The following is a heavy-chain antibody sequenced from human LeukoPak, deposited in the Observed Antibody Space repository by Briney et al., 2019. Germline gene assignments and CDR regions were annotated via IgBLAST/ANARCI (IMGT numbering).Heavy chain of an antibody. V-gene: IGHV4-31*03. J-gene: IGHJ5*02. CDR3: ARGLYPGIAAAGSVGNRFDP. CDR1: GGSITSGTYY. D-gene: IGHD6-13*01. Sequence: SETLSLTCTVSGGSITSGTYYWTWIRHHPGKGLEWIGYIYSSGDTQYNPSLRSRVTMSVDTSKSQFSLKLSSVTAADTAVYYCARGLYPGIAAAGSVGNRFDPWGQGTLVTVSS. CDR2: IYSSGDT.